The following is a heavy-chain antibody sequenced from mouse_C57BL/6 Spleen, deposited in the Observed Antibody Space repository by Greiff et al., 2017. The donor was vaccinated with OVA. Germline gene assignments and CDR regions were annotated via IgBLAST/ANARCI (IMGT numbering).Heavy chain of an antibody. D-gene: IGHD1-1*01. J-gene: IGHJ1*03. Sequence: VQLQQPGAELVKPGASVKMSCKASGYTFTSYWITWVKQRPGQGLEWIGDIYPGSGSTNYNEKFKSKATLTVDTSSSTAYMQLSSLTSEDSAVYYCAREFITTANFDVWGTGTTVTASS. CDR3: AREFITTANFDV. V-gene: IGHV1-55*01. CDR1: GYTFTSYW. CDR2: IYPGSGST.